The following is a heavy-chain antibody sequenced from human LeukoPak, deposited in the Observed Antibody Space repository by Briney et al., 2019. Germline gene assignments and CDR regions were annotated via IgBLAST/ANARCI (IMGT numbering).Heavy chain of an antibody. J-gene: IGHJ4*02. V-gene: IGHV4-59*01. CDR3: ASNPYGDYEDY. Sequence: SETLSLTCTVSGGSISSYYWSWIRQPPGKGLEWIGYIYYSGSTNYNPSLKSRVTISVDTSKNQFSLKLSSVTAADTAVYYCASNPYGDYEDYWGQGTLVTVSS. CDR2: IYYSGST. CDR1: GGSISSYY. D-gene: IGHD4-17*01.